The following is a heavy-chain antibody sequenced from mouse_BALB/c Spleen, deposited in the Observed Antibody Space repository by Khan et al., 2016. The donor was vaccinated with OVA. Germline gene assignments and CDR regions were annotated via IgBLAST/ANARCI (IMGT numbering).Heavy chain of an antibody. D-gene: IGHD1-1*01. Sequence: EVKLQESGPGLVKPSQSLSLTCTVTGYSITSDYAWNWIRQFPGNKLEWMGYISYSGSTNYKPALKSRISINRDTSKNQFFLQLTSVTTEDTATYYFARNCSRYNYAIDYWGQGTSVTVSS. J-gene: IGHJ4*01. V-gene: IGHV3-2*02. CDR1: GYSITSDYA. CDR2: ISYSGST. CDR3: ARNCSRYNYAIDY.